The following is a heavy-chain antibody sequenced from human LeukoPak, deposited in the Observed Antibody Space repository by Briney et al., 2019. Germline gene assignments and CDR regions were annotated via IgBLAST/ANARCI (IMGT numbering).Heavy chain of an antibody. CDR2: ISGSGENT. CDR1: GFTFSSYA. D-gene: IGHD6-19*01. V-gene: IGHV3-23*01. J-gene: IGHJ4*02. Sequence: GSLRLSCAASGFTFSSYAMSWVRQAPGKGLEWVSGISGSGENTYYVDSVKGRFTISRDNSKNTLYLQMTNLRVEDTAVYFCAQDRFVSSGRDDYWGQGTLVTVSS. CDR3: AQDRFVSSGRDDY.